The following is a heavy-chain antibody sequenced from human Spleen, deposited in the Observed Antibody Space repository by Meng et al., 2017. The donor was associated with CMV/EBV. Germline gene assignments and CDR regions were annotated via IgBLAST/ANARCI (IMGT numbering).Heavy chain of an antibody. CDR2: ISAYNGNT. CDR1: GYTFTSYG. J-gene: IGHJ4*02. D-gene: IGHD5-12*01. CDR3: ARDSTGFRPSTSFDY. Sequence: QVQLGQSGAEVKKPGASVKVSCKASGYTFTSYGISWVRQAPGQGLEWMGWISAYNGNTNYAQKLQGRVTMTTDTSTSTAYMELRSLRSDDTAVYYCARDSTGFRPSTSFDYWGQGTLVTVSS. V-gene: IGHV1-18*01.